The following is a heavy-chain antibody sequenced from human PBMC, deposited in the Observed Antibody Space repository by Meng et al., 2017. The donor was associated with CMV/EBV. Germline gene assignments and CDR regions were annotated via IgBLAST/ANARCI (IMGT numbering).Heavy chain of an antibody. CDR2: INPNSGGT. J-gene: IGHJ6*02. D-gene: IGHD3-10*01. Sequence: ASVKVSCKASGYTFTSYDINWVRQATAQGLEWMGWINPNSGGTNYAQKFQGRVTMTRDTSISTAYMELSRLRSDDTAVYYCARAWGGETRIGDYYGMDVWGQGTTVTVSS. CDR3: ARAWGGETRIGDYYGMDV. V-gene: IGHV1-2*02. CDR1: GYTFTSYD.